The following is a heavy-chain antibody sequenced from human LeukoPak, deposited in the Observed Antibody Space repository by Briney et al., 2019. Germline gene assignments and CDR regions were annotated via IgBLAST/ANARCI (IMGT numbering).Heavy chain of an antibody. J-gene: IGHJ4*02. Sequence: PSETLSLTCTVSGGSISSSSYYWGWIRQPPGKGLEWIGSIYYSGSTYYNPSLKSRVTISVDTSKNQFSLKLSSVTAADTAVYYCSGSGSHVGQYYFDYWGQGTLVTVSS. D-gene: IGHD1-26*01. CDR3: SGSGSHVGQYYFDY. CDR2: IYYSGST. V-gene: IGHV4-39*01. CDR1: GGSISSSSYY.